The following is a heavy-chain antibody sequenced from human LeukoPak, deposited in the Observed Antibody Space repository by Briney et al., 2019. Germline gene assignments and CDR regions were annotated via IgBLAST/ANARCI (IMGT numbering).Heavy chain of an antibody. J-gene: IGHJ6*02. V-gene: IGHV3-30*18. Sequence: PGGSLRLSCAASGFTFSSYGMHWVRQAPGKGLEWVAVISYDGSNEYYGESTKGRFTISRDTSKNTLYLQMNSLRAEDTAVCYCAKDGGNYYYYGMDVWGQGTTVTVSS. CDR3: AKDGGNYYYYGMDV. CDR2: ISYDGSNE. D-gene: IGHD3-3*01. CDR1: GFTFSSYG.